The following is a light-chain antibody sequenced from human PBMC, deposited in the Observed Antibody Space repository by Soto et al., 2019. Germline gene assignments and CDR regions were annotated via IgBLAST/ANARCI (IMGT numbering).Light chain of an antibody. CDR1: QSVSSNY. J-gene: IGKJ4*01. V-gene: IGKV3-20*01. CDR3: QQYGSSPGST. Sequence: EIVLTQSPGTLSLSPGERATLSCRASQSVSSNYLAWYQQKPGQAPRLLICGTSFRATGIPDRFGGSGSGTDFTLTISRLEPEDFAVYYCQQYGSSPGSTFGGGTKVEIK. CDR2: GTS.